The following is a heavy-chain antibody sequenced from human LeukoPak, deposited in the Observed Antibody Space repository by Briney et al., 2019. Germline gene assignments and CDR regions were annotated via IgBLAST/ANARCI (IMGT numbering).Heavy chain of an antibody. CDR1: GYTFTSYY. Sequence: GASVKVSCKASGYTFTSYYMHWVRQAPGQGLEWMGIINPSGGSTSYAQKFQGRVTMTRDMSTSTVYMELSSLRSEDTAVYYCARESREVVVAATLGTLDYWGQGTLVTVSS. D-gene: IGHD2-15*01. J-gene: IGHJ4*02. CDR3: ARESREVVVAATLGTLDY. V-gene: IGHV1-46*01. CDR2: INPSGGST.